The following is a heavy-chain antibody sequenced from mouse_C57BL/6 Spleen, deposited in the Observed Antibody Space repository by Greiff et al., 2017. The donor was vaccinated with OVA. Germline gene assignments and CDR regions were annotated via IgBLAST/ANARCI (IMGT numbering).Heavy chain of an antibody. V-gene: IGHV1-9*01. CDR2: ILPGSGST. CDR1: GYTFTGYW. J-gene: IGHJ4*01. Sequence: QVQLQQSGAELMKPGASVKLSCKATGYTFTGYWLEWVKQRPGHVLEWIGEILPGSGSTNYNEKFKGKATFTADTSSNTAYMQLSSLTTEDSAIYYCARGPLIYYGNYDYAMDYWGKGTSVTVSS. D-gene: IGHD2-1*01. CDR3: ARGPLIYYGNYDYAMDY.